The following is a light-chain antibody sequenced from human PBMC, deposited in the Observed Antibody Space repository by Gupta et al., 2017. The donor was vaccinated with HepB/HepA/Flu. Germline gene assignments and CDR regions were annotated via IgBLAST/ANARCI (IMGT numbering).Light chain of an antibody. CDR2: DVS. Sequence: QSALTQPASVSGSPGQSITISCTGTSSDVGGYNFVSWYQQHPGKAPKLMIYDVSNRPSGVSNRFSGSKSGNTASLTXSXLQAEDXADYYCSSYTTSSTWVFSGGTKLTVL. V-gene: IGLV2-14*03. CDR1: SSDVGGYNF. CDR3: SSYTTSSTWV. J-gene: IGLJ3*02.